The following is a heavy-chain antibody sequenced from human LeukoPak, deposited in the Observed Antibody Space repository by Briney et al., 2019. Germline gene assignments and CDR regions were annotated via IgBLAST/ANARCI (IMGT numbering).Heavy chain of an antibody. V-gene: IGHV6-1*01. CDR2: TYYRSKWYN. J-gene: IGHJ6*02. CDR3: ARGGQQLVSYYYYGMDV. D-gene: IGHD6-13*01. Sequence: SQTLSLTCAISGDSVSSNSAAWNWIRQSPSRGLEWLGRTYYRSKWYNDYAVSVKSRITINPDTSKNQFSLQLNSVTPEDTAVYYCARGGQQLVSYYYYGMDVWGQGTTVTVSS. CDR1: GDSVSSNSAA.